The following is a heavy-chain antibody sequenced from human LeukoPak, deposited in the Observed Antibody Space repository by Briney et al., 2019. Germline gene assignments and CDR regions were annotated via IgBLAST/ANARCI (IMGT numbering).Heavy chain of an antibody. Sequence: GASVKVSCKVSGYTLTELSMHWVRQAPGKGLEWMGGFDPEDGETIYAQKFQGRVTMTEDTSTDTAYMELSSLRSEDTAVYYCATGGRYCSSTSCHLGWFDPWGQGTLVTVSS. CDR2: FDPEDGET. CDR1: GYTLTELS. CDR3: ATGGRYCSSTSCHLGWFDP. V-gene: IGHV1-24*01. J-gene: IGHJ5*02. D-gene: IGHD2-2*01.